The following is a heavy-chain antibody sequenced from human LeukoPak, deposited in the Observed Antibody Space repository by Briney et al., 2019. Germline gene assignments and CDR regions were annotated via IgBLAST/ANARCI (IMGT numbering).Heavy chain of an antibody. CDR1: GFTLSNVW. D-gene: IGHD2-21*01. V-gene: IGHV3-15*07. J-gene: IGHJ4*02. CDR3: TTPRGIPN. Sequence: GGSLRLSCAASGFTLSNVWVNWVRQAPGKGLEWVGRIKSKTDGGTTDYAAPVKGRFTISRDESENMIYLEMNSLKIEDTAVYYCTTPRGIPNWGQGTLVTVSS. CDR2: IKSKTDGGTT.